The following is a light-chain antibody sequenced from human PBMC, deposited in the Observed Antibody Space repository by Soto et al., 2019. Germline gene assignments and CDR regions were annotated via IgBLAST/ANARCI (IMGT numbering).Light chain of an antibody. CDR1: QSVSSN. V-gene: IGKV3-15*01. Sequence: EIVLTQSPGTLSVSPGERATLSCRASQSVSSNLAWYQQKPGQAPRLLIYGASTRATGIPGRFSGSGSGTEFTLTISSLQPEDFATYYCQQLNSYPRTFGQGTKVDIK. CDR2: GAS. J-gene: IGKJ1*01. CDR3: QQLNSYPRT.